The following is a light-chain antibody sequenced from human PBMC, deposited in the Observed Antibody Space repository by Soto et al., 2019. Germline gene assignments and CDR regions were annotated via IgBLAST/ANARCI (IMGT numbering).Light chain of an antibody. CDR2: EVS. J-gene: IGLJ2*01. V-gene: IGLV2-14*01. CDR1: SSDVGGYNY. CDR3: SSYTSSSTVV. Sequence: QSVLTQPASVSGSPGQSITISCTGTSSDVGGYNYVSWYQQHPGNAPKLMIYEVSKRPSGVSNRFSGSKSGNTASLTISGLQAEDEADYYCSSYTSSSTVVFGGGTKLTVL.